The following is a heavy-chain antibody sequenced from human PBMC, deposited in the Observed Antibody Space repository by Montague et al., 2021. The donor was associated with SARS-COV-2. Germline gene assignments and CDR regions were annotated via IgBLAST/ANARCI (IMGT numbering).Heavy chain of an antibody. CDR1: GFTFDDYG. CDR2: INWNGDST. D-gene: IGHD3-10*01. J-gene: IGHJ5*02. V-gene: IGHV3-20*01. CDR3: ARGVLYGSGSYEWFDP. Sequence: SLRLSCAASGFTFDDYGMSWVRQAPGKGLQWVSGINWNGDSTTYADSVKGRFTISRDNAKNSLYLQMSSLRAEDTALYHCARGVLYGSGSYEWFDPWGQGTLVTVSS.